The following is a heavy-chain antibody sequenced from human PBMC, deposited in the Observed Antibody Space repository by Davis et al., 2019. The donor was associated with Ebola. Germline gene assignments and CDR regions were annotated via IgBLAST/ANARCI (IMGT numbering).Heavy chain of an antibody. V-gene: IGHV3-33*01. D-gene: IGHD3-22*01. J-gene: IGHJ3*02. CDR3: ARRSSGYYDAFDI. CDR2: IWYDGSNK. Sequence: GESLKISCAASGFTFSSYGMHWVRQAPGKGLEWVAVIWYDGSNKYYADSVKGRFTISRDNSKNTLYLQMNSLRAEDTAVYYCARRSSGYYDAFDIWGQGTMVTVSS. CDR1: GFTFSSYG.